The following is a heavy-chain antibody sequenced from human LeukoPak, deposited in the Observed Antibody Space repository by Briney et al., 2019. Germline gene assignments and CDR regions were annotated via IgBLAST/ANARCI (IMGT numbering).Heavy chain of an antibody. J-gene: IGHJ6*02. CDR3: ATWAFYHNLDV. D-gene: IGHD2/OR15-2a*01. V-gene: IGHV3-48*03. CDR2: IGASDVSDV. Sequence: GGSLRLSCAASGFTFRIYVMNWLRQAPGTGLRWVAYIGASDVSDVYYADSVAGRFTISRDDAKSSLYLQMNSLTSEDTALYYCATWAFYHNLDVWGQGTTVIVSS. CDR1: GFTFRIYV.